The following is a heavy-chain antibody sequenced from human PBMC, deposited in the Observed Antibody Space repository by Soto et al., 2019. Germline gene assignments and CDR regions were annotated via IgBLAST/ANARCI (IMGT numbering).Heavy chain of an antibody. D-gene: IGHD2-8*01. CDR1: GFTFRNYG. Sequence: GGSLRLSCAASGFTFRNYGMHWVRQAPGKGLEWVSYISSSGSTIYYADSVKGRFTISRDNAKNSLYLQMNSLRAEDTAVYYCARRCTNGVCYTSYGMDVWGQGTTVTVSS. J-gene: IGHJ6*02. CDR3: ARRCTNGVCYTSYGMDV. CDR2: ISSSGSTI. V-gene: IGHV3-48*04.